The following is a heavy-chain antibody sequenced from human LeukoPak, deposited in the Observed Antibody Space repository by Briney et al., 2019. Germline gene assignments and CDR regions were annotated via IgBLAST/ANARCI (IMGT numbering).Heavy chain of an antibody. CDR3: ARDFPLYGDYLDY. Sequence: SETLSLTCTVSGGSISSSSYYWGWIRQPPGKGLEWIGSIYYSGSTYYNPSLKSRVTISVDTSKNQFSLKLSSVTAADTAVYYCARDFPLYGDYLDYWGQGTLVTVSS. V-gene: IGHV4-39*07. CDR2: IYYSGST. CDR1: GGSISSSSYY. D-gene: IGHD4-17*01. J-gene: IGHJ4*02.